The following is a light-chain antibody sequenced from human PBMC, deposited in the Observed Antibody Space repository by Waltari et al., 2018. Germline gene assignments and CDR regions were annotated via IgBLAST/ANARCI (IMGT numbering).Light chain of an antibody. J-gene: IGKJ2*03. V-gene: IGKV3-15*01. CDR2: GAS. Sequence: EIELTQSPATLSASPGERVTLSCRASQGISNNLVWYQHKPGQSPRLLIYGASARATGVPERFSGSGYRTEFTLTISSLQSEDFVVYYCQHYNNRPPYSFGQGTKLDIK. CDR1: QGISNN. CDR3: QHYNNRPPYS.